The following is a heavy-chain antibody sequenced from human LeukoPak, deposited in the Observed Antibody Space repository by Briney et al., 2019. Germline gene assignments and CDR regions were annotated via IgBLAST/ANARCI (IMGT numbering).Heavy chain of an antibody. Sequence: GESLKISCKGSGYSFTSYWIGWVRQMPGKGLEWMGIIYPGDSDTRYSPSFQGQVTISADKSISTAYLQWSSLKASDTAMYYCASKIVAAGRDSWAFDIWGQGTMVTVSS. V-gene: IGHV5-51*01. D-gene: IGHD6-13*01. CDR1: GYSFTSYW. J-gene: IGHJ3*02. CDR2: IYPGDSDT. CDR3: ASKIVAAGRDSWAFDI.